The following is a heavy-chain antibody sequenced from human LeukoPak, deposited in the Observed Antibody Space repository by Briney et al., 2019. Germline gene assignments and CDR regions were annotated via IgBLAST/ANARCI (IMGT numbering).Heavy chain of an antibody. Sequence: PGGSLRFSCAASGFTFSSYAMHWVRQAPGKGLEWVAVISYDGSNKYYADSVKGRFTISRDNSKNTLYLQMNSLRAEDTAVYYCARDREMATIFGFDYWGQGTLVTVSS. J-gene: IGHJ4*02. CDR3: ARDREMATIFGFDY. CDR1: GFTFSSYA. CDR2: ISYDGSNK. V-gene: IGHV3-30-3*01. D-gene: IGHD5-24*01.